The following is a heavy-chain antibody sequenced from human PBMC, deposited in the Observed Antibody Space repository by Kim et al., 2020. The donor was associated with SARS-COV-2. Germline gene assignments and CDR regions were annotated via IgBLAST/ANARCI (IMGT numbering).Heavy chain of an antibody. V-gene: IGHV7-4-1*02. D-gene: IGHD3-16*01. J-gene: IGHJ4*02. Sequence: AQGFTGRFVFSLDTSVSTAYLHISSLKTEDTAMYYCARNKWGSSFFFDYWGQGTLVTVSS. CDR3: ARNKWGSSFFFDY.